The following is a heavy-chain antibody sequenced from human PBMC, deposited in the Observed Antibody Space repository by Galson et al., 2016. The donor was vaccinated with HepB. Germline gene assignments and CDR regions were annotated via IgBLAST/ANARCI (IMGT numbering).Heavy chain of an antibody. CDR3: ASSYGSVSPYYYGLDV. CDR2: IYYSGST. D-gene: IGHD3-10*01. V-gene: IGHV4-59*01. CDR1: GGSISTYY. Sequence: ETLSLTCTVSGGSISTYYWSWIRQPPGKGLEWIGYIYYSGSTNYNPSLKSRVTISVDTSKNQFSLKLSSVTAADTTVYYCASSYGSVSPYYYGLDVWGQGTTVTVSS. J-gene: IGHJ6*02.